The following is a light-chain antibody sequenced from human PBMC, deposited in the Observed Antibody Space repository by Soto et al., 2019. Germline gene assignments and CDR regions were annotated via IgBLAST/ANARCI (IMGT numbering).Light chain of an antibody. Sequence: EIVLTQSPGTLSLSPGERATLSCRASQSVSTSLAWYQQKPGQAPRLLIYGASTTATGIPDRFIGSGSGTDFTLTITRLEPEDFAVYSCQQYGTSPFMYTFGQGTNLEI. J-gene: IGKJ2*01. V-gene: IGKV3-20*01. CDR2: GAS. CDR3: QQYGTSPFMYT. CDR1: QSVSTS.